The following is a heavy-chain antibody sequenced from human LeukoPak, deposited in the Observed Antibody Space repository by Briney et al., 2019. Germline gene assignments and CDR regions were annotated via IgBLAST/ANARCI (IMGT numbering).Heavy chain of an antibody. V-gene: IGHV1-18*01. Sequence: ASVKVSCKASGYTFTSYGISWVRQAPGQGLEWMGWISAYNGNTNYAQKLQGRVTMTTDTSTSTAYMELRSLRSDDTAMYYCARGPMVRGLITYAEYLQHWGQGTLVTVSS. CDR2: ISAYNGNT. J-gene: IGHJ1*01. D-gene: IGHD3-10*01. CDR3: ARGPMVRGLITYAEYLQH. CDR1: GYTFTSYG.